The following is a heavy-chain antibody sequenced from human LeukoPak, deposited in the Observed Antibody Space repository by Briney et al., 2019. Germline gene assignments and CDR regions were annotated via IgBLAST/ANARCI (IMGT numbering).Heavy chain of an antibody. J-gene: IGHJ4*02. Sequence: PGGSLRLSCVASGFTFSNYDMNWVRQAPGKGLEWVSSISSSSSNIYYPDSVKGRFTISRDNAKKSLYLQMNGVRAEDTAVYYCARGRYDSRIFDYWGQGTLVTVSS. CDR2: ISSSSSNI. D-gene: IGHD3-22*01. CDR3: ARGRYDSRIFDY. V-gene: IGHV3-21*01. CDR1: GFTFSNYD.